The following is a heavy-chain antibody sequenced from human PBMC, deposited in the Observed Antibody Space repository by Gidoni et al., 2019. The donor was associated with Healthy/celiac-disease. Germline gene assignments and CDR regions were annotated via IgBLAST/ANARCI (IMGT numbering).Heavy chain of an antibody. Sequence: QVQLQQGGAGLLKPSETLSLTCAVYGGSVSGYYWSWIRQPPGKGLEWIGEINHSGSTHDNPSLKSRVTISVDTSKNQFSLKLSSVTSADTAVYYCATSPYSSSSWFDPWGQGTLVTVSS. D-gene: IGHD6-6*01. V-gene: IGHV4-34*01. J-gene: IGHJ5*02. CDR1: GGSVSGYY. CDR2: INHSGST. CDR3: ATSPYSSSSWFDP.